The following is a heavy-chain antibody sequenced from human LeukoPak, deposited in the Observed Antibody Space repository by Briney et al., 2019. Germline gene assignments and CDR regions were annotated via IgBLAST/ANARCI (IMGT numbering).Heavy chain of an antibody. D-gene: IGHD3-22*01. CDR2: ISWNSGSI. CDR3: AKDISYYDSSGCDY. V-gene: IGHV3-9*01. Sequence: GRSLRLSCAASGFTFDDYAMHWVRQAPGKGLEWVSGISWNSGSIGYADSVKGRFTISRDNAKNSLYLQMNSLRAEDTALYCCAKDISYYDSSGCDYWGQGTLVTVSS. J-gene: IGHJ4*02. CDR1: GFTFDDYA.